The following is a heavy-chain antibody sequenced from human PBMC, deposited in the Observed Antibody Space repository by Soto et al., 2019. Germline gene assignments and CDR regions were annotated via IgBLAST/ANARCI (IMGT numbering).Heavy chain of an antibody. CDR1: GFTFSSYS. J-gene: IGHJ6*03. CDR3: AREAGRTDSSSTHYYYYMDV. Sequence: GGSLRLSCAASGFTFSSYSMNWVRQAPGKGLEWVSSISSSSSYIYYADSVKGRFTISRDNAKNSLYLQMNSLRAEDTAVYYCAREAGRTDSSSTHYYYYMDVWGKGTTVTVSS. V-gene: IGHV3-21*01. D-gene: IGHD6-6*01. CDR2: ISSSSSYI.